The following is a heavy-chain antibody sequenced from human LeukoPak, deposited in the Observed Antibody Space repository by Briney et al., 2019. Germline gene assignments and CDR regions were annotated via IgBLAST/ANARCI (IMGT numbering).Heavy chain of an antibody. V-gene: IGHV3-9*01. CDR3: AKGDYARSLSTLDY. D-gene: IGHD3-16*01. CDR1: GFTFDDYA. J-gene: IGHJ4*02. Sequence: PGGSLRLSCAASGFTFDDYAMHWVRQAPGKGLERASGISWNSGSIGYADSVKGRFTISRDNAKNSLYLQMNSLRAEDTALYYCAKGDYARSLSTLDYWGQGTLVTVSS. CDR2: ISWNSGSI.